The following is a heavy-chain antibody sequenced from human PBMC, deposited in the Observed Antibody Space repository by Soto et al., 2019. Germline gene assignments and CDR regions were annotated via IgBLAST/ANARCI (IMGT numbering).Heavy chain of an antibody. J-gene: IGHJ6*02. V-gene: IGHV3-15*01. CDR1: GFTFSNAW. CDR3: TTLRSNYDYYYYGMDV. CDR2: IKSKTDGGTT. Sequence: EVQLVESGGGLVKPGGSLRLSCAASGFTFSNAWMSWVRQAPGKGLEWVGRIKSKTDGGTTDYAAPVKGRFTISRDDSKNTLYLQMNSLKTEDTAVYYCTTLRSNYDYYYYGMDVWGQGTTVTVSS. D-gene: IGHD4-4*01.